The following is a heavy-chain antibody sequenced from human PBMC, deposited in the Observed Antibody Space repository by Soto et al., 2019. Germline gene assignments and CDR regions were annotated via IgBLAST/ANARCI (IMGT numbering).Heavy chain of an antibody. Sequence: ASVKVSCKVSGYTLTELSMHWVRQAPGKGLEWMGGFDPEDGETIYAQKFQGRVTMTEDTSTDTAYMELSSLRSEDTAVYYCATQAQDPFWSGPYYFDYWGQGTLVTVSS. CDR1: GYTLTELS. D-gene: IGHD3-3*01. CDR2: FDPEDGET. V-gene: IGHV1-24*01. J-gene: IGHJ4*02. CDR3: ATQAQDPFWSGPYYFDY.